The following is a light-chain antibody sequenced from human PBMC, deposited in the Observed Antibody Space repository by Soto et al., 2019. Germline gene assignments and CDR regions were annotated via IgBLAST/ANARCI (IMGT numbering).Light chain of an antibody. CDR1: QSVSNNY. CDR3: QQYGSAPRT. Sequence: EIVLTQSPGTLSLSPGERATLSCRASQSVSNNYLAWYQQKPGQAPRLLIYGASTRATGIPARFSGSGSGTDFTLTISRLEPEDFAVYYCQQYGSAPRTFGQGTKVDIK. CDR2: GAS. J-gene: IGKJ1*01. V-gene: IGKV3-20*01.